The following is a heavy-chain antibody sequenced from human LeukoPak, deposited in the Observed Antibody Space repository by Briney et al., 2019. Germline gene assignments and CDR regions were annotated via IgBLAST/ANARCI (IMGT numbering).Heavy chain of an antibody. D-gene: IGHD3-10*01. J-gene: IGHJ4*02. CDR1: GYSISSGYY. Sequence: SETLSLTCTVSGYSISSGYYWGRIRQHPGKGLEWIGSIYQSESTYYNPSLKSRVTISVDTSKNQFSLKLSSVTAADTAVYYCARAGGSGIDYWGQGTLVTVSS. V-gene: IGHV4-38-2*02. CDR3: ARAGGSGIDY. CDR2: IYQSEST.